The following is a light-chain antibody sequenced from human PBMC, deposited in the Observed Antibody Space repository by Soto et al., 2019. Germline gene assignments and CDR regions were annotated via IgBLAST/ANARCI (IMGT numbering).Light chain of an antibody. J-gene: IGKJ1*01. CDR1: QSISRY. CDR3: QQSYSTLRT. CDR2: GAS. Sequence: DIQMTQSPSSLSASVGDRVTITCRASQSISRYLNWYQHKPGEAPRHLMYGASSLQSGVPSRFSGSGSGKDFTLTISSLQPEDFAIYYCQQSYSTLRTFGQGTKVEIK. V-gene: IGKV1-39*01.